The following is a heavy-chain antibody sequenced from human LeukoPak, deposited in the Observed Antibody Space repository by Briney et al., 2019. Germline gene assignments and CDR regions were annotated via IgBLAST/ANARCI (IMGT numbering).Heavy chain of an antibody. CDR1: GGSFSGYY. J-gene: IGHJ6*02. Sequence: KTSETLSLTCAVYGGSFSGYYWSWIRQPPGKGLECIGEINHSGSTNHNPSLKSRVTISVDTSKNQFSLKLSSVTAADTAVYYCARDGTAVVTAFGDYGMDVWGQGTTVTVSS. V-gene: IGHV4-34*01. CDR2: INHSGST. D-gene: IGHD2-21*02. CDR3: ARDGTAVVTAFGDYGMDV.